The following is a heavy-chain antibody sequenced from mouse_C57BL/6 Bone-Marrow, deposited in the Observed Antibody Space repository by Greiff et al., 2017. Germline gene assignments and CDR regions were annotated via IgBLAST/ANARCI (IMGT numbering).Heavy chain of an antibody. V-gene: IGHV14-2*01. CDR1: GFNIKDYY. Sequence: VQLQQSGAELVKPGASVKLSCTASGFNIKDYYMHWVKQRAEQGLEWIGRIDPEDGETKYAPKFKGKATITADTSSNTAYRQLSSLTSEDSAVYYCAGYYGCSPACFAYWGQGTLVTVSA. J-gene: IGHJ3*01. D-gene: IGHD1-1*01. CDR2: IDPEDGET. CDR3: AGYYGCSPACFAY.